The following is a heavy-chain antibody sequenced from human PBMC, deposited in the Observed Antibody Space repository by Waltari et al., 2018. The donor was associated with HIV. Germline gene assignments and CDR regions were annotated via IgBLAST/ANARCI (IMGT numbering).Heavy chain of an antibody. D-gene: IGHD1-26*01. CDR3: ARAVNAVGAPHWFVP. CDR2: MNPNSRNT. Sequence: QVQLVQSGAEVKQPGASVKVSCKASGYIFNNYDINWVRQATGQGLEWMGWMNPNSRNTGYAQKFQGRVTMTRDTSITTAYMELSSLKSEDTAVYYCARAVNAVGAPHWFVPWGQGTLVTVSS. J-gene: IGHJ5*02. V-gene: IGHV1-8*01. CDR1: GYIFNNYD.